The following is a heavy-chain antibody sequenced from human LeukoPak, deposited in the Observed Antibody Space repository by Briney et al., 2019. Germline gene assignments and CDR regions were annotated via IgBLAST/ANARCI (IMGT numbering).Heavy chain of an antibody. CDR1: GFTFSSYA. D-gene: IGHD3-22*01. CDR2: ISYDGSNK. CDR3: ARKDNYYDSSSFDY. J-gene: IGHJ4*02. V-gene: IGHV3-30*01. Sequence: GGSLRLSCAASGFTFSSYAMHWVRQAPGKGLEWVAVISYDGSNKYYADSVKGRFTISRDNSKNTLYLQMNSLRAEDTAVYYCARKDNYYDSSSFDYWRQGTLVTVSS.